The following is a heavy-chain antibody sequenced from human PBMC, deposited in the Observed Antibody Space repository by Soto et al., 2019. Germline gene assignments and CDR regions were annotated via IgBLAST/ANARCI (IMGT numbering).Heavy chain of an antibody. J-gene: IGHJ3*02. CDR2: MNPKSGGA. CDR1: GYTFTDYY. D-gene: IGHD1-7*01. CDR3: TKETIENSAARNDSFDI. V-gene: IGHV1-2*02. Sequence: SVKVSCKASGYTFTDYYTHWVGQAPGQGLEWMGWMNPKSGGAYFAQKFQGRVTLTRDTYSGKAYIEVNSLTSDDTAVYFCTKETIENSAARNDSFDIWGKGTQVTV.